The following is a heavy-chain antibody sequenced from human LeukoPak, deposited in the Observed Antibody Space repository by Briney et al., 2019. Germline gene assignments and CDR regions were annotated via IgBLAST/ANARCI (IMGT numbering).Heavy chain of an antibody. CDR3: ARGTLRFLEWFFDY. J-gene: IGHJ4*02. V-gene: IGHV4-34*01. CDR2: INHSGST. CDR1: GGSFSGYY. D-gene: IGHD3-3*01. Sequence: SETLSLTCAVYGGSFSGYYWSWIRQPPGKGLEWIGEINHSGSTNYNPSLKSRVTISVDMSKNQFSLKLSSVTAADTAVYYCARGTLRFLEWFFDYWGQGTLVTVSS.